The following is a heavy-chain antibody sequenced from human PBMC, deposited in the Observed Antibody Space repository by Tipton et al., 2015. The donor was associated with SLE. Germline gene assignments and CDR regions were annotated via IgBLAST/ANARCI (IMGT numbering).Heavy chain of an antibody. CDR3: AKGAADIAARPADY. Sequence: SLRLSCAASGLTISDNYMTWVRQAPGKGLEWVSLIYSGGGTYYADSVKGRFTISRDNAKNSLYLQMNSLRTEDTAVYYCAKGAADIAARPADYWGQGTLVTVSS. V-gene: IGHV3-53*05. CDR2: IYSGGGT. CDR1: GLTISDNY. J-gene: IGHJ4*02. D-gene: IGHD6-6*01.